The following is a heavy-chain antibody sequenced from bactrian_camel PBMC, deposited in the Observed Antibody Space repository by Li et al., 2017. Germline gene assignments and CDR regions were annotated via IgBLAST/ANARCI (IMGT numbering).Heavy chain of an antibody. Sequence: DVQLMESGGGSVENGGSLTLSCAASEYNPNEYCHAWFRQAPGKEREGVAAMYTTYNSPYYANSVNGRFTISHDKAKNTLYLQMNCLKPEDTAVYYCAAGLGGDRVLDENAYNTWGQGTQVTVS. CDR2: MYTTYNSP. CDR3: AAGLGGDRVLDENAYNT. CDR1: EYNPNEYC. J-gene: IGHJ4*01. V-gene: IGHV3S31*01. D-gene: IGHD7*01.